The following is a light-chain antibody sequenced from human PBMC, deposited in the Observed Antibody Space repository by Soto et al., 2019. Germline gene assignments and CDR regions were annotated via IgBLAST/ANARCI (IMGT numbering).Light chain of an antibody. CDR3: QQSYRSPPT. Sequence: IQMTLSLLPLSACMGDRVTITSQASQSINNYLDWYQQKPGRAPKLLIYGASNLEAGVPSRFRGSGSGTDFTFTISRLQPEDIATYYCQQSYRSPPTFGQGTKVDIK. CDR2: GAS. J-gene: IGKJ1*01. CDR1: QSINNY. V-gene: IGKV1-33*01.